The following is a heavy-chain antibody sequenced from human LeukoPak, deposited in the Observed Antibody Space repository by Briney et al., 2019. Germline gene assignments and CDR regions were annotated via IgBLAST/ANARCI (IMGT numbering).Heavy chain of an antibody. CDR3: ATVQGSGWYGH. D-gene: IGHD6-19*01. Sequence: GASVKVSCKASENTFTNYYMHWVRQAPGQGLEWLGLINPNGGRTSYAQNFQGRVTMTRDTSTTTVYLELSSLRSEDTAVYYCATVQGSGWYGHWGRGTLVTVSS. CDR1: ENTFTNYY. CDR2: INPNGGRT. J-gene: IGHJ5*02. V-gene: IGHV1-46*01.